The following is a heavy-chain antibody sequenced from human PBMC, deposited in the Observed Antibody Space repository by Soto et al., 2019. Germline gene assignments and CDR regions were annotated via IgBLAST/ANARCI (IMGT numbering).Heavy chain of an antibody. CDR2: IYYPGST. D-gene: IGHD3-22*01. CDR3: AKGWGPGGIVVDY. J-gene: IGHJ4*02. Sequence: QVQLQESGPGLVKPSETLSLTCTVSGGSTTYYYWSWIRQPPGKGLEWIGYIYYPGSTNYNPALKSRLTMSVDRSKSQCSVKLTSLTAEDTAVYYCAKGWGPGGIVVDYWGQGALVIVSS. V-gene: IGHV4-59*01. CDR1: GGSTTYYY.